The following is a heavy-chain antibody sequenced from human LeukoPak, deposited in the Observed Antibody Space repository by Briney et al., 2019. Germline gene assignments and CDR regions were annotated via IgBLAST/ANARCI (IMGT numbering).Heavy chain of an antibody. Sequence: PGGSLRLSCAASGFTFSSYSMNWVRQAPGKGLEWVSSISSSSSYIYYADSVKGRFTISRDNAKNSLNLQMNSLRAEDTAVYYCARDMRGAAAGNLDYWGQGTLVTVSS. D-gene: IGHD6-13*01. CDR3: ARDMRGAAAGNLDY. J-gene: IGHJ4*02. V-gene: IGHV3-21*01. CDR1: GFTFSSYS. CDR2: ISSSSSYI.